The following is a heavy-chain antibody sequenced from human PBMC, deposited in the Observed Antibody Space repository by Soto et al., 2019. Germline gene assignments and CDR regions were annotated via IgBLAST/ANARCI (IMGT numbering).Heavy chain of an antibody. CDR3: ARVTNRYCSGGSCVGGY. J-gene: IGHJ4*02. D-gene: IGHD2-15*01. CDR1: GFTFSSYS. CDR2: ISSSSSYI. Sequence: GGSLRLSCAASGFTFSSYSMNWVRQAPGKGLEWVSSISSSSSYIYYADSVKGRFTISRDNAKNSLYLQMNSLRAEDTAVYYCARVTNRYCSGGSCVGGYWGQGTLVTVSS. V-gene: IGHV3-21*01.